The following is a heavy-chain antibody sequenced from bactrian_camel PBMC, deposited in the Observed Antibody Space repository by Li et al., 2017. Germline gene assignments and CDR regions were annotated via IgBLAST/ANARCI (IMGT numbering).Heavy chain of an antibody. CDR2: NDGSISFT. V-gene: IGHV3-3*01. Sequence: HVQLVESGGDSVQAGGSLRLSCAASGYDFSGGCMAWFRQVPGKEREAVGARYNDGSISFTKYAGSVKGRFTLSRDNARSTVNLQMDNLMIEDTATYQCAADCPPIVGWDREEYWGQGTQVTVS. CDR1: GYDFSGGC. D-gene: IGHD1*01. CDR3: AADCPPIVGWDREEY. J-gene: IGHJ4*01.